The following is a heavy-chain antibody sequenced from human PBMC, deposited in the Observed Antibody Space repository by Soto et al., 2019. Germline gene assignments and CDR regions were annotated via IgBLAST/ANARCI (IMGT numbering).Heavy chain of an antibody. CDR1: GGTFSSYA. J-gene: IGHJ6*02. D-gene: IGHD6-19*01. CDR2: IIPIFGTA. V-gene: IGHV1-69*06. Sequence: QVQLVQSGAEVKKPGSSVKVSCKASGGTFSSYAISWVRQAPGQGLEWMGGIIPIFGTANYAQKFQGRVTITADKSTSTAYMELSSLRSEDTAVYYCARDRAGIAVASDYYDYYGMDVWGQGTTVTVSS. CDR3: ARDRAGIAVASDYYDYYGMDV.